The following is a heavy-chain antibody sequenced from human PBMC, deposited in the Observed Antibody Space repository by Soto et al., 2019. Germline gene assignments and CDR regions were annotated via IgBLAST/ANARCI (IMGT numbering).Heavy chain of an antibody. CDR3: VRDLHEPLAADVLRVDK. J-gene: IGHJ4*02. CDR1: GFSFTSYE. D-gene: IGHD6-25*01. CDR2: ISSTGSGR. V-gene: IGHV3-48*03. Sequence: QLMESGGGLVQPGGSLRLSCAASGFSFTSYEMHWVRQAPGKGLEWSSYISSTGSGRLYADSVKGRLTNSRDNARNSPALPMSTLRAEDTTTYYCVRDLHEPLAADVLRVDKWGQGTQVIVSS.